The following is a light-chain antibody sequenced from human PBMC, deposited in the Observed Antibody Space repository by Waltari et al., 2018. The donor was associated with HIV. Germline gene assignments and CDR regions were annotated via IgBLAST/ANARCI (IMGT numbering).Light chain of an antibody. CDR2: WAS. V-gene: IGKV4-1*01. Sequence: DIVMTQSPDSLAVSLGVRATINCTSSQSILSTAGNRHYLAWYQQRPGQAPNLLIYWASTRESGVPDRFSGSGSGTDFTLTINSLQAEDVAVYYCQQYYDVPYTFGQGTKLDI. CDR3: QQYYDVPYT. CDR1: QSILSTAGNRHY. J-gene: IGKJ2*01.